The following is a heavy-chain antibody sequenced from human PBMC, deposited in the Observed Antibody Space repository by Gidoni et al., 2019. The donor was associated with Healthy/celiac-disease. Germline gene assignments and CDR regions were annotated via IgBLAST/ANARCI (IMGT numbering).Heavy chain of an antibody. V-gene: IGHV4-39*07. CDR1: GGSISSSSYY. D-gene: IGHD4-17*01. CDR3: ARSNAYTVSRYYFDY. Sequence: QLQLQESGPGLVKLSETLSLTCTVSGGSISSSSYYWGWIRQPPGKGLEWIGSIYYSGSTYYNPSLKSRVTISVDTSKNQFSLKLSSVTAADTAVYYCARSNAYTVSRYYFDYWGQGTLVTVSS. J-gene: IGHJ4*02. CDR2: IYYSGST.